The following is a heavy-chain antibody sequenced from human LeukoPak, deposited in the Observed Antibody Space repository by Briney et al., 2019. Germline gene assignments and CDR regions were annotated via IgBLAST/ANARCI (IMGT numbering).Heavy chain of an antibody. CDR1: GGSISSYY. CDR2: IYYSGST. V-gene: IGHV4-59*08. J-gene: IGHJ4*02. D-gene: IGHD3-22*01. Sequence: SETLSLTCIVSGGSISSYYWSWIRQPPGKGLEWIGYIYYSGSTNYNPSLKSRVTISVDTSKNQFSLKLSSVTAADTAVYYCARVGYSSGYYVLDYWGQGTLVTVSS. CDR3: ARVGYSSGYYVLDY.